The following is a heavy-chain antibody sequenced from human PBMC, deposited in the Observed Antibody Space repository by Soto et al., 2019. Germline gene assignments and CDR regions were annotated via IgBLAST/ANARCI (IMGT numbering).Heavy chain of an antibody. V-gene: IGHV4-31*03. D-gene: IGHD2-15*01. J-gene: IGHJ6*02. CDR3: ARDRALCSGGSCYSGYYYYGMDV. Sequence: SETLSLTCTVSGGSISSGGYYWSWIRQHPGKGLEWIGYIYYSGSTYYSPSLKSRVTISVDTSKNQFSLKLSSVTAADTAVYYCARDRALCSGGSCYSGYYYYGMDVWGQGTTVTVSS. CDR2: IYYSGST. CDR1: GGSISSGGYY.